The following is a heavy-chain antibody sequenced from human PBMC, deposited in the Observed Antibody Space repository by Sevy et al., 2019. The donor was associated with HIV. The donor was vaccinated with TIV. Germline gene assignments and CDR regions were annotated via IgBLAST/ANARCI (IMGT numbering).Heavy chain of an antibody. Sequence: QQGGSLRLSCAASGFRFSDHWMSWVRQAPGRGLEWVANINQDGSEKYYVDSGEGRFTISRDNAKTSLYWQMDSLRAEDSAAYYCAGERCSSSGEICQRYYYGMDVWGLGTTVTVSS. V-gene: IGHV3-7*01. CDR1: GFRFSDHW. D-gene: IGHD3-22*01. CDR3: AGERCSSSGEICQRYYYGMDV. CDR2: INQDGSEK. J-gene: IGHJ6*02.